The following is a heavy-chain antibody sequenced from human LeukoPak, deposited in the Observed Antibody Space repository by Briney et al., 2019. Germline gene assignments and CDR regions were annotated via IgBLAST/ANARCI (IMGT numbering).Heavy chain of an antibody. CDR1: GYTFTTYD. V-gene: IGHV1-69*13. D-gene: IGHD3-10*01. J-gene: IGHJ4*02. Sequence: GASVKVSCKASGYTFTTYDINWVRQAPGQGLEWMGGIIPIFGTANYAQKFQGRVTITADESTSTAYMELSSLRSEDTAVYYCASVYYGSGSYYNPFDYWGQGTLVTVSS. CDR3: ASVYYGSGSYYNPFDY. CDR2: IIPIFGTA.